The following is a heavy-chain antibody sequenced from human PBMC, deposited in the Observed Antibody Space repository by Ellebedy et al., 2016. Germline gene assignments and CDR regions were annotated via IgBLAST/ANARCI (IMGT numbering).Heavy chain of an antibody. J-gene: IGHJ3*01. CDR3: ARASKWDAFDV. D-gene: IGHD1-26*01. CDR1: GFTASAHY. CDR2: IYSGGST. V-gene: IGHV3-53*01. Sequence: GGSLRLXCAASGFTASAHYMTWVRQAPGKGLEWLSIIYSGGSTYYPDSLKGRFTISRDDFKNTLHLQLNSLRVEDTAVYYCARASKWDAFDVWGRGTMVTVSS.